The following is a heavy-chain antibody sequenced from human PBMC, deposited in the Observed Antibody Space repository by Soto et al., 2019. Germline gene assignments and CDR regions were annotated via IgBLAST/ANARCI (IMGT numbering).Heavy chain of an antibody. J-gene: IGHJ3*02. CDR2: IYHSGRT. Sequence: SETLSLTCAVSGGSISSGGYSWSWIRQPPGKGLEWIGNIYHSGRTYYNPSLKSRVTISVDRSKNQVSLRLSSVTAADTAVYYCARGRPYDFWSDYYAFDIWGQGTMVTVSS. CDR1: GGSISSGGYS. V-gene: IGHV4-30-2*01. D-gene: IGHD3-3*01. CDR3: ARGRPYDFWSDYYAFDI.